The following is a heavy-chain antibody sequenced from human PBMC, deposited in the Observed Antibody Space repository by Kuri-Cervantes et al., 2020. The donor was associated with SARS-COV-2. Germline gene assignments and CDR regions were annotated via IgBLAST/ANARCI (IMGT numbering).Heavy chain of an antibody. CDR3: AKDLYGVPLYYYYYNMDV. CDR1: GFTFSSYG. Sequence: GESLKISCAASGFTFSSYGMHWVRQAPGKGLEWVAVISYDRSNKYYADSVKGRFTISRDNSKNTLYLQMNSLRAEDTAVYYCAKDLYGVPLYYYYYNMDVWGQGTTVTVSS. J-gene: IGHJ6*02. CDR2: ISYDRSNK. D-gene: IGHD4-17*01. V-gene: IGHV3-30*18.